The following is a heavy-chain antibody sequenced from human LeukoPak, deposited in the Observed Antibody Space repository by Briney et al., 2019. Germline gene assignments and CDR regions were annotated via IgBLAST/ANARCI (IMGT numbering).Heavy chain of an antibody. D-gene: IGHD3-9*01. CDR2: ISYDGSNK. J-gene: IGHJ4*02. CDR1: GFTFSSYG. CDR3: ARDHLDILTGYYRAGEDY. Sequence: GGSLRLSCAASGFTFSSYGMHWVRQAPGKGLEWVAVISYDGSNKYYADSVKGRFTISRDNSKNTMYLQMNSLRAEDTAVYYCARDHLDILTGYYRAGEDYWGQGTLVTVSS. V-gene: IGHV3-30*03.